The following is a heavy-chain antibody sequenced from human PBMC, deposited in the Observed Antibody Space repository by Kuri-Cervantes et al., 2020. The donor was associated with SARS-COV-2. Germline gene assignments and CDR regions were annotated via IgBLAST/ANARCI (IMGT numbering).Heavy chain of an antibody. CDR1: GFTFSSYG. CDR2: ISYDGSNK. Sequence: GESLKISCAASGFTFSSYGMHWGRQAPGKGLEWVAVISYDGSNKYYADSVKGRFTISRDNSKNTLYLQMNSLRAEDTAVYYCAREGERWLQFDFVWGQGTLVTVSS. D-gene: IGHD5-24*01. CDR3: AREGERWLQFDFV. J-gene: IGHJ4*02. V-gene: IGHV3-30*19.